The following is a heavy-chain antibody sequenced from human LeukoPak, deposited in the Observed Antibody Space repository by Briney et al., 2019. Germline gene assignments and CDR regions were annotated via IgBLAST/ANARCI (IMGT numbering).Heavy chain of an antibody. CDR3: AIRLVYSGYATFDP. V-gene: IGHV1-8*01. Sequence: ASVKVSCKASGYTFTSYDINWVRQATGQGLEWMGWMNPNSGNTGYAQKFQGRVTMTRNTSISTAYMELSSLRSEDTAVYYCAIRLVYSGYATFDPWGQGTLVTVSS. D-gene: IGHD5-12*01. CDR2: MNPNSGNT. J-gene: IGHJ5*02. CDR1: GYTFTSYD.